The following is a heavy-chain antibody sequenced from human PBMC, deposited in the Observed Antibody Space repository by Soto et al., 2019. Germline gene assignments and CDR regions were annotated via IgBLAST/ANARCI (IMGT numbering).Heavy chain of an antibody. D-gene: IGHD5-12*01. J-gene: IGHJ4*02. CDR1: GFTFSSYG. V-gene: IGHV3-33*01. Sequence: PGGSLRLSCASSGFTFSSYGMHLVRQAPGKGLEWVAVIWHDGKNKHYADSVRGRFTISRGNAKNSLYLQINSLRAEDTAIYYCARDPYSGDDIDLDYWGQGTLVTVSS. CDR3: ARDPYSGDDIDLDY. CDR2: IWHDGKNK.